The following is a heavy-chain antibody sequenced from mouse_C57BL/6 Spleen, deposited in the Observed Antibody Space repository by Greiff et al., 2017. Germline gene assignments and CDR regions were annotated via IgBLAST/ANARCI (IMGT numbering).Heavy chain of an antibody. CDR2: INPNNGGT. Sequence: EVQLQQSGPELVKPGASVKISCKASGYTFTDYYMNWVKQSHGKSLEWIGDINPNNGGTSYNQKFKGKATLTVDKSSITAYMELRSLTSEDSAVYYCARGRLGRFDYWGQGTTLTVSS. CDR1: GYTFTDYY. V-gene: IGHV1-26*01. D-gene: IGHD4-1*01. J-gene: IGHJ2*01. CDR3: ARGRLGRFDY.